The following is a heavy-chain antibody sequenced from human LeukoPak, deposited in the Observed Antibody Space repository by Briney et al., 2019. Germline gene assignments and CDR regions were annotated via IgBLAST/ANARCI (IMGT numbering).Heavy chain of an antibody. CDR1: GGSISSSSYY. CDR2: IYYSGST. CDR3: ARDTAAVAGHNWFDP. V-gene: IGHV4-39*07. J-gene: IGHJ5*02. D-gene: IGHD6-19*01. Sequence: SETLSLTCTVSGGSISSSSYYWGWIRQPPGKGLEWIGSIYYSGSTYYNPSLKSRVTISVDTSKNQFSLKLSSVTAADTAVYYCARDTAAVAGHNWFDPWGQGTLVTVSS.